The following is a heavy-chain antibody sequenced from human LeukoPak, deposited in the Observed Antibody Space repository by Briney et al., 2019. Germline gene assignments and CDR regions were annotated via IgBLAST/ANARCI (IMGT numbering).Heavy chain of an antibody. CDR1: GGSISSYY. CDR3: ARTPQSDGTYYSWFDP. V-gene: IGHV4-4*07. J-gene: IGHJ5*02. CDR2: IYTGGST. D-gene: IGHD1-26*01. Sequence: SETLSLTCTVSGGSISSYYWSWIRQPAGKGLEWIGRIYTGGSTNYNPSLKSRVTMSVDTSKNQFSLKLSTVTAADTAVHYCARTPQSDGTYYSWFDPWGQGTLVTVSS.